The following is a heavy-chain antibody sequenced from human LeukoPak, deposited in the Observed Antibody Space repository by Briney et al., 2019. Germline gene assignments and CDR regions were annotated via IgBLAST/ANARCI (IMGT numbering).Heavy chain of an antibody. V-gene: IGHV1-46*01. CDR3: AREQMGWIQLSFDY. CDR1: GYTFTSYY. CDR2: INPSGGST. D-gene: IGHD5-18*01. J-gene: IGHJ4*02. Sequence: ASVKVSCKASGYTFTSYYMHWVRQAPGPGLEWMGIINPSGGSTSYAQKFQGRVTMTRATSTSTVYMELSSLRSEVTAVYYCAREQMGWIQLSFDYWGQGTLVTVSS.